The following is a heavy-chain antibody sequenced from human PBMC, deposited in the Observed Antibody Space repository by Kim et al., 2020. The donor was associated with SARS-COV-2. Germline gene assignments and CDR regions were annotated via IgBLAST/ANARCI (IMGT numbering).Heavy chain of an antibody. J-gene: IGHJ6*02. CDR1: GFTFSSYA. D-gene: IGHD2-2*01. V-gene: IGHV3-23*01. CDR2: ISGSGGST. Sequence: GGSLRLSCAASGFTFSSYAMSWVRQAPGKGLEWVSAISGSGGSTYYADSVKGRFTISRDNSKNTLYLQMNSLRAEDTAVYYCAKVGSTSSLYYYYGMDVWGQGTTVTVSS. CDR3: AKVGSTSSLYYYYGMDV.